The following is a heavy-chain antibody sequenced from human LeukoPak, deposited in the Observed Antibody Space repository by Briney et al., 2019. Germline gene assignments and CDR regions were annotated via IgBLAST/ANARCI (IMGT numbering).Heavy chain of an antibody. Sequence: SETLSLTCTVSGGSISSGSYYWSWIRQPAGKGLEWIGRIYTSGSTNYNPSLKSRVTISVDTSKNQFSQKLSSVTAADTAVYYCARDATAFDIWGQGTMVTVSS. CDR3: ARDATAFDI. V-gene: IGHV4-61*02. CDR2: IYTSGST. CDR1: GGSISSGSYY. J-gene: IGHJ3*02.